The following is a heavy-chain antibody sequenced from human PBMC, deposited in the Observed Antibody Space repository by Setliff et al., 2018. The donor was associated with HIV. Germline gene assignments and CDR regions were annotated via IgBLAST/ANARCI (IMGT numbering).Heavy chain of an antibody. CDR2: ITGSGDST. CDR3: ATGGMAAAGPGGGHGLDV. J-gene: IGHJ6*02. V-gene: IGHV3-23*01. D-gene: IGHD6-13*01. Sequence: GGSLRLSCAASGFTFSSYAMTWVRQAPGKGLEWVSSITGSGDSTYYANSVKGRFTISRDSSKNTLSLQMCSLRAEDTALYYCATGGMAAAGPGGGHGLDVWGQGTTVTVSS. CDR1: GFTFSSYA.